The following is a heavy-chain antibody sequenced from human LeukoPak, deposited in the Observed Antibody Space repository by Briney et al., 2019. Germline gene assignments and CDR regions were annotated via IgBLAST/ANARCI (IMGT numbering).Heavy chain of an antibody. J-gene: IGHJ4*02. Sequence: SVKVSCKASGGTFSSYAISWVRQAPGQGPEWMGGIIPIFGTASYAQKFQGRVTITADESTSTAYMELSSLRSEDTAVYYCASGRGQWLVRGYYFDYWGQGTLVTVSS. CDR2: IIPIFGTA. CDR3: ASGRGQWLVRGYYFDY. V-gene: IGHV1-69*01. CDR1: GGTFSSYA. D-gene: IGHD6-19*01.